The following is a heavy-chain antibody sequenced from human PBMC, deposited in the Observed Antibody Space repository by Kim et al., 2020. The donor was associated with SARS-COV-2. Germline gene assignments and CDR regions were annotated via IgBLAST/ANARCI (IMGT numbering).Heavy chain of an antibody. CDR3: ARAERNQLLWFGELLHYYYYGMDV. J-gene: IGHJ6*02. CDR2: INTNTGNP. Sequence: ASVKVSCKASGYTFTSYAMNWVRQAPGQGLEWMGWINTNTGNPTYAQGFTGRFVFSLDTSVSTAYLQISSLKAEDTAVYYCARAERNQLLWFGELLHYYYYGMDVWGQGTTVTVSS. CDR1: GYTFTSYA. V-gene: IGHV7-4-1*02. D-gene: IGHD3-10*01.